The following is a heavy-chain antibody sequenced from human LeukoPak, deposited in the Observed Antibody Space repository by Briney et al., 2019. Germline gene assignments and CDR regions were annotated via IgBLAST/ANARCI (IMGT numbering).Heavy chain of an antibody. CDR3: ARSRGYCSGGSCYPDAFDI. V-gene: IGHV3-33*08. CDR1: GFTFSNYA. CDR2: IWYDGSNK. J-gene: IGHJ3*02. D-gene: IGHD2-15*01. Sequence: GGSLRLSCAASGFTFSNYAMYWVRQAPGKGLEWVAVIWYDGSNKYYADSVKGRFTISRDNSKNTLYLQMNSLRAEDTAVYYCARSRGYCSGGSCYPDAFDIWGQGTMVTVSS.